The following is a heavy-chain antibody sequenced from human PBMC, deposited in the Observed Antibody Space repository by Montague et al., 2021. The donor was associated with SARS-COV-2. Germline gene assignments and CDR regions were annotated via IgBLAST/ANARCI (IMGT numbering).Heavy chain of an antibody. V-gene: IGHV4-59*11. CDR2: IYYTGST. D-gene: IGHD3-10*01. J-gene: IGHJ3*01. CDR1: GGSTRSHH. CDR3: ARDPGNDSFDF. Sequence: SETLSLTCTVSGGSTRSHHWNWIRQPPGKGLEWIGNIYYTGSTKYNPSLKSRITISADASKNQFSLKLTSVTAADTVVYYCARDPGNDSFDFWGPGTMVIVSS.